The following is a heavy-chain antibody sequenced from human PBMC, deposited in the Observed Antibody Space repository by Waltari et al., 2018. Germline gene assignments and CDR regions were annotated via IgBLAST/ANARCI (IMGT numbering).Heavy chain of an antibody. CDR2: IKEDGSEI. V-gene: IGHV3-7*01. CDR3: TRGRVDFAY. Sequence: EVQLVESGGGLVQPGGSLRLSCAASGFTFSSYWMSWVRQAPGKGLEGGANIKEDGSEIYYVDSVKGRFTISRDNAKNSLYLQMNSLRAEDTAMFYCTRGRVDFAYWGQGTLVTVSS. J-gene: IGHJ4*02. CDR1: GFTFSSYW.